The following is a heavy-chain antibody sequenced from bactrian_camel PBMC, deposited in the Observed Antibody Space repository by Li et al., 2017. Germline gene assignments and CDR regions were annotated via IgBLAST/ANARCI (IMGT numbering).Heavy chain of an antibody. CDR1: EYTYASYC. J-gene: IGHJ4*01. V-gene: IGHV3S40*01. CDR2: IYIGGGGT. D-gene: IGHD5*01. Sequence: DVQLVESGGGSVQAGGSLKLSCSHSEYTYASYCMGWFRQAPGKEREGATTFGREGVAAIYIGGGGTYYADSVKGRFTISSDHAKNMVYLQLNSLKTEDTAMYYCGSGRGGSGEWRGQGTQVTVS.